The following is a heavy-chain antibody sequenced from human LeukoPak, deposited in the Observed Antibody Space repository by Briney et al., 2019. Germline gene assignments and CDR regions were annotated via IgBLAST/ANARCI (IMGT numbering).Heavy chain of an antibody. CDR1: GFTFDDYA. CDR2: ISWNSGSI. Sequence: PGGSLRLSCAASGFTFDDYAMHWVRHAPGKGLEGVSGISWNSGSIGYADSVKGRFTISRDNAKNSLYLQMNSLRAEDTALYYCAKANGGYGYYFDYWDQGTLVTVSP. V-gene: IGHV3-9*01. CDR3: AKANGGYGYYFDY. J-gene: IGHJ4*02. D-gene: IGHD1-26*01.